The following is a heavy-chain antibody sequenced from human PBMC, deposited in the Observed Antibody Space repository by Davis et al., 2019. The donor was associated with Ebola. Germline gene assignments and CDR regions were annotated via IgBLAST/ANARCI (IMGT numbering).Heavy chain of an antibody. Sequence: SVKVSCKASGYTFTSYGISWVRQAPGQGLEWMGRIIPILGIANYAQKFQGRVTITRDTSASTAYMELSSLRSEDTAVYYCASRKPRSSDIRYYYYYGMDVWGQGTTVTVSS. D-gene: IGHD6-6*01. V-gene: IGHV1-69*04. J-gene: IGHJ6*02. CDR2: IIPILGIA. CDR1: GYTFTSYG. CDR3: ASRKPRSSDIRYYYYYGMDV.